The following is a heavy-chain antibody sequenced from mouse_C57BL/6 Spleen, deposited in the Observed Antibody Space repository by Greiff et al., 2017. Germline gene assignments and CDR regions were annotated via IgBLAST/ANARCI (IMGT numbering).Heavy chain of an antibody. CDR1: GYTFTDYN. V-gene: IGHV1-22*01. J-gene: IGHJ4*01. CDR2: INPNNGGT. Sequence: VQLKESGPELVKPGASVKMSCKASGYTFTDYNMHWVKQSHGKSLEWIGYINPNNGGTSYNQKFKGKATLTVNKSSSTAYMELRSLTSEDSAVYYCARSRPFYYAMDYWGQGTSVTVSS. CDR3: ARSRPFYYAMDY.